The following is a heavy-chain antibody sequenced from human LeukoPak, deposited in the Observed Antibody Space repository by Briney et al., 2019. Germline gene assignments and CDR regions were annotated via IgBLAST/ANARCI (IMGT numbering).Heavy chain of an antibody. V-gene: IGHV4-39*07. D-gene: IGHD3-22*01. Sequence: SETLSLTCTVSGGSISSSSYYWGWIPQPPGKGLEWIGSIYYSGSTYYNPSLKGRVTISVDTSKNQFSLKLSSVTAADTAVYYCARDPGGYYDSSGYYSHVGYFDYWGQGTLVTVSS. CDR2: IYYSGST. J-gene: IGHJ4*02. CDR3: ARDPGGYYDSSGYYSHVGYFDY. CDR1: GGSISSSSYY.